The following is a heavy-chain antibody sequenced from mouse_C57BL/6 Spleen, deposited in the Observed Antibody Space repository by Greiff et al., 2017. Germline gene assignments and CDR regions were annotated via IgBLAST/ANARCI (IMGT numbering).Heavy chain of an antibody. D-gene: IGHD1-1*01. J-gene: IGHJ2*02. CDR3: AIWRYYGSRDD. CDR2: INPNYGTT. Sequence: VQLQQSGPELVTPGASVQISCKASGYSFTDYNMNWVKQSNGKSLEWIGVINPNYGTTSSNQKFKGKATLTVDQSSSTAYMQLNSLTSEDSAVYYCAIWRYYGSRDDWGQGTSLTVSS. V-gene: IGHV1-39*01. CDR1: GYSFTDYN.